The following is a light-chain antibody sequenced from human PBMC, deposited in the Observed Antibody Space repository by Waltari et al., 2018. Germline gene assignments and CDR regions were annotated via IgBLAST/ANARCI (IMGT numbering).Light chain of an antibody. V-gene: IGKV3-11*01. CDR2: DAS. J-gene: IGKJ1*01. Sequence: EFVLTQPPATLPLSPGERATLPCRASQSVSSYLAWYQQKPGQAPRLLIYDASNRATGIPARFSGSGSGTDFTLTISSLEPEDFAVYYCQQRSNWPPWTFGQGTKVEIK. CDR1: QSVSSY. CDR3: QQRSNWPPWT.